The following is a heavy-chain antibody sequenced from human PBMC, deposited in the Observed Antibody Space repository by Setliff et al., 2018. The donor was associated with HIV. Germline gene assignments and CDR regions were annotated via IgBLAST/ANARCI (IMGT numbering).Heavy chain of an antibody. V-gene: IGHV1-18*01. CDR3: ARDGYFDWLLFDY. Sequence: GASVKVSCKASGYTFVSYGISWVRQAPGQGLEWMGWISANNGKTEYAQKFQGGVTMTTDTSTFTAYMDLRSLKSDDTAVYYCARDGYFDWLLFDYWGQGTLVTVSS. D-gene: IGHD3-9*01. CDR1: GYTFVSYG. CDR2: ISANNGKT. J-gene: IGHJ4*02.